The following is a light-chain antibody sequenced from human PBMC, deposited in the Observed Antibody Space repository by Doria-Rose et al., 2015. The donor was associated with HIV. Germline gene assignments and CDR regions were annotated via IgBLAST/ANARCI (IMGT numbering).Light chain of an antibody. J-gene: IGKJ1*01. CDR1: QSLVYSDGNTY. CDR2: KVS. Sequence: MTQSPLSLPVTLGQSASISCKSSQSLVYSDGNTYLTWFQQRPGQSPRRLIYKVSDRDSGVPDRISGSGSGTDFTLTISWVEAEDVGVYYCMQSTKWPRTFGQGTKVEIE. CDR3: MQSTKWPRT. V-gene: IGKV2-30*01.